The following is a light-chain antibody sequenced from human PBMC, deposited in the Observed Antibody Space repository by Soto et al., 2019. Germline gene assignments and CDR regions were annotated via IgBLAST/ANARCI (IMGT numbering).Light chain of an antibody. CDR1: QDISNY. V-gene: IGKV1-33*01. Sequence: DIQMTQSHSTLSASLGDRVTITCQASQDISNYLNWYQQRPGKAPKLLIYDASNLETGVPSRFSGSGSGTDFTCTISSLQPEDIATDYCQQYDKLPLTFGGGTKVDIK. CDR2: DAS. J-gene: IGKJ4*01. CDR3: QQYDKLPLT.